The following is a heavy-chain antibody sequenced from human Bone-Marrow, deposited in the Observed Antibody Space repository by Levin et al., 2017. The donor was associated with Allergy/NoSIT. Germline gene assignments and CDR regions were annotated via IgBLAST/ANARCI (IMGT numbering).Heavy chain of an antibody. Sequence: PGGSLRLSCAASGFTFSAYYMSWLRQAPGKGLEWVSHISASGSTMYYADSVKGRFTISRDNAKNSLFLQMNSLRADDTAIYYCARANWGPEYWGQGTLVTVTS. CDR1: GFTFSAYY. J-gene: IGHJ4*02. CDR2: ISASGSTM. D-gene: IGHD7-27*01. V-gene: IGHV3-11*01. CDR3: ARANWGPEY.